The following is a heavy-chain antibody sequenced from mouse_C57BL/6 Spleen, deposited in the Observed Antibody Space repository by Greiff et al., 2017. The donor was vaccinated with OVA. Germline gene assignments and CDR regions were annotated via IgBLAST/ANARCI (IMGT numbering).Heavy chain of an antibody. CDR1: DSEVFPIAY. V-gene: IGHV15-2*01. CDR2: ILPSIGRT. D-gene: IGHD2-4*01. Sequence: QVHVKQSGSELRSPGSSVKLSCKDFDSEVFPIAYMSWVRQKPGHGFEWIGGILPSIGRTIYGEKFEDKATLDADTLSNTAYLELNSLTSEDSAIYYCARPEYYDYDGGDWYFDVWGTGTTVTVSS. CDR3: ARPEYYDYDGGDWYFDV. J-gene: IGHJ1*03.